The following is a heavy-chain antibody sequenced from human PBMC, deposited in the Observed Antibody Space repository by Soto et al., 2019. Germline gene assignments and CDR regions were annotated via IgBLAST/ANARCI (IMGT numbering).Heavy chain of an antibody. CDR1: GGSFSGYY. V-gene: IGHV4-59*01. D-gene: IGHD3-22*01. J-gene: IGHJ6*02. CDR2: IYYSGST. Sequence: SETLSLTCAVYGGSFSGYYWSWIRQPPGKGLDWIVYIYYSGSTNYNSSLKSRVTISVDTSKNQFSLKLSSVTAADTAVYYCARVRYYYDSSGYLHYYGMDVWGQGTTVTVSS. CDR3: ARVRYYYDSSGYLHYYGMDV.